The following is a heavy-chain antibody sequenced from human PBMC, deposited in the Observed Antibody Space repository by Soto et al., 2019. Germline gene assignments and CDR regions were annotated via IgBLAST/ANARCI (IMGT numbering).Heavy chain of an antibody. CDR2: IYYSGST. CDR1: GGSISSSSYY. J-gene: IGHJ3*02. Sequence: SETLSLTCTVSGGSISSSSYYLGWIRQPPGKGLEWIGSIYYSGSTYYNPSLKSRVTISVDTSKNQFSLKLSSVTAADTAVYYCARHGVVVVAATPDAFDIWGQGTMVTVSS. D-gene: IGHD2-15*01. CDR3: ARHGVVVVAATPDAFDI. V-gene: IGHV4-39*01.